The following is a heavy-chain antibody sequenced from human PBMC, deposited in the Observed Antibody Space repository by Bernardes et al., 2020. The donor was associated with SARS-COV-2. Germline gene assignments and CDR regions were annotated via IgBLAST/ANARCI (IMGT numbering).Heavy chain of an antibody. CDR1: GYTFTGYY. D-gene: IGHD6-13*01. CDR3: ARGHRIAAAGDWFDP. CDR2: INPNSGGT. Sequence: ASVKVSCKASGYTFTGYYMHWVRQAPGQGLEWMGWINPNSGGTNYAQKFQGWVTMTRDTSISTAYMELSRLRSDDTAVYYCARGHRIAAAGDWFDPWGQGTLVTVSS. V-gene: IGHV1-2*04. J-gene: IGHJ5*02.